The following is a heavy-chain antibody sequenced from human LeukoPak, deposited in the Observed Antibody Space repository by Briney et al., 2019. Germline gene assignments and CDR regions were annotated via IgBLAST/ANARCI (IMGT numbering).Heavy chain of an antibody. D-gene: IGHD6-19*01. V-gene: IGHV3-21*01. J-gene: IGHJ4*03. CDR2: ISSSSSYI. CDR1: GFTFSSYS. Sequence: GGSLRLSCAASGFTFSSYSMNWVRQAPGKGLEWVSSISSSSSYIYYADSVKGRFTISRDNAKNSLYLQMNSLRAEDTAVYYCARACLAVAGIVDYWGQGTPVTVSS. CDR3: ARACLAVAGIVDY.